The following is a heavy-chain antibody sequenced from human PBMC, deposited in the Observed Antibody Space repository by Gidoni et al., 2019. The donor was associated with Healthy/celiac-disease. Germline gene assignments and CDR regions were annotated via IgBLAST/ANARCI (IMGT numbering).Heavy chain of an antibody. CDR2: IRGSGGST. CDR1: GFTFSSYA. J-gene: IGHJ2*01. Sequence: EVQLLESGGGLVQPGGSLRPSCAASGFTFSSYAMIWVRQAPGKGLEWVSAIRGSGGSTYYADSVKGRFTISRDNSKNTLYLQMNSLRAEDTAVYYCAKAASINRWLSVTIPWDFDLWGRGTLVTVSS. CDR3: AKAASINRWLSVTIPWDFDL. D-gene: IGHD3-9*01. V-gene: IGHV3-23*01.